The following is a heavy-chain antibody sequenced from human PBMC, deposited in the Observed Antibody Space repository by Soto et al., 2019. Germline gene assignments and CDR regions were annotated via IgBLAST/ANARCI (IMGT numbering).Heavy chain of an antibody. CDR2: INHSGST. Sequence: SETLSLTCAVYGGSFSGYYWSWIRQPPGRGLEWIGEINHSGSTNYNPSLKSRVTISVDTSKTQFSLKLSSVTAADTAVYYCAVSSPRLLIVDYWGQGSLVTVSS. CDR1: GGSFSGYY. V-gene: IGHV4-34*01. D-gene: IGHD2-2*01. J-gene: IGHJ4*02. CDR3: AVSSPRLLIVDY.